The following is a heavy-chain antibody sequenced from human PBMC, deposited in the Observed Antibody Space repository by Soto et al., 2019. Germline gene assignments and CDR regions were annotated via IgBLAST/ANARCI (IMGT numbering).Heavy chain of an antibody. CDR1: GYTFTNYG. V-gene: IGHV1-18*01. D-gene: IGHD1-26*01. Sequence: QVQLVQSGAEVKKPGASVKVSCKASGYTFTNYGISWVRQAPGQGLEWMGWISANNGNTNYEQKLQGRVTMTTDTSTSTDYMELRSLRSDDTAVDYCARDRGSYALDYWGQGTLVTVSS. CDR3: ARDRGSYALDY. J-gene: IGHJ4*02. CDR2: ISANNGNT.